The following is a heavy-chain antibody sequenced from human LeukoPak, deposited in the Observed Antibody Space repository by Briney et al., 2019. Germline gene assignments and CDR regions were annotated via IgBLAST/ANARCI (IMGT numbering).Heavy chain of an antibody. CDR1: GYTFTSYG. Sequence: ASVKVSCKASGYTFTSYGFTWVRQAPGQGLEWMGWISAYNGNTDYAQKLQGRVTMTTDTSTSTAYMELRSLRFDDTAVYFCARAYYHDTSSYQGFDFWGQGTLVTVSS. V-gene: IGHV1-18*01. D-gene: IGHD3-22*01. CDR2: ISAYNGNT. J-gene: IGHJ4*02. CDR3: ARAYYHDTSSYQGFDF.